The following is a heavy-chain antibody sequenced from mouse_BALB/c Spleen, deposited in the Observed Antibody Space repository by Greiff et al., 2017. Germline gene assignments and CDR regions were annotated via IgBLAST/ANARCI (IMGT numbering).Heavy chain of an antibody. CDR3: AQLRGFDYAMDY. V-gene: IGHV3-2*02. J-gene: IGHJ4*01. CDR2: ISYSGST. CDR1: GYSITSDYA. Sequence: EVKLQESGPGLVKPSQSLSLTCTVTGYSITSDYAWNWIRQFPGNKLEWMGYISYSGSTSYNPSLKSRISITRDTSKNQFFLQLNSVTTEDTATYYCAQLRGFDYAMDYWGQGTSVTVSS. D-gene: IGHD1-1*01.